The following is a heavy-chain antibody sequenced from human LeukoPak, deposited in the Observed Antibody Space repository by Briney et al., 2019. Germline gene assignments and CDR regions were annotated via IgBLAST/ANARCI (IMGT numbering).Heavy chain of an antibody. Sequence: EASLSLSCTPSGYTFTGYYMDWGRHTPGEGRECMWWINPNSGGTNYAQKFRGGVTLTKETSISRPSMEVSRLRSDDTAVYYCAREPFKRAWEVRGDAERHFEYWGQGTLVTVSS. CDR3: AREPFKRAWEVRGDAERHFEY. CDR1: GYTFTGYY. J-gene: IGHJ4*02. V-gene: IGHV1-2*02. D-gene: IGHD1-26*01. CDR2: INPNSGGT.